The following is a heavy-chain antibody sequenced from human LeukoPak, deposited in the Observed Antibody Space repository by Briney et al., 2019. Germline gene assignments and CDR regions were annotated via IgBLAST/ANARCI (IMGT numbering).Heavy chain of an antibody. J-gene: IGHJ4*02. V-gene: IGHV3-21*01. D-gene: IGHD1-7*01. CDR1: GFTFSSYS. CDR2: ISSSSSYI. CDR3: AKWEIRGTAHQLDY. Sequence: GGSLRLSCAASGFTFSSYSMNWVRQAPEKGLEWVSSISSSSSYIYYADSVKGRFTISRDNAKNSLYLQMNSLRAEDTAVYYCAKWEIRGTAHQLDYWGQGTLVTVSS.